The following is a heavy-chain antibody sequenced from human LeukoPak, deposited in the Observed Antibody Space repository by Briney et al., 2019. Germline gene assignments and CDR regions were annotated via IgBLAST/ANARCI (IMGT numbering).Heavy chain of an antibody. D-gene: IGHD6-13*01. CDR3: ARAGGSSSWNYYFDY. Sequence: GASVKVSFKASGGTFSSYAISWVRQAPGQGLEWMGGIIPIFGTANYAQKFQGRVTITTDESTSTAYMELSSLRSEDTAVYYCARAGGSSSWNYYFDYWGQGTLVTVSS. CDR2: IIPIFGTA. J-gene: IGHJ4*02. V-gene: IGHV1-69*05. CDR1: GGTFSSYA.